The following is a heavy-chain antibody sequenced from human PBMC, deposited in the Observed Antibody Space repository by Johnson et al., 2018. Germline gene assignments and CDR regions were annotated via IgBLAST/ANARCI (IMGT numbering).Heavy chain of an antibody. Sequence: QVQLQQSGGGVVQPGTSLRLSCAASGFTFNDYGMHWVRQAPGKGLEWVALIWNDGNKKYYVDSVKGRFTISRDNSKNTLYLQMDSLRVEDTAVYFCTRAVYSGSFYGMDVWGQGTTVTVSS. D-gene: IGHD1-26*01. J-gene: IGHJ6*02. CDR3: TRAVYSGSFYGMDV. V-gene: IGHV3-33*01. CDR1: GFTFNDYG. CDR2: IWNDGNKK.